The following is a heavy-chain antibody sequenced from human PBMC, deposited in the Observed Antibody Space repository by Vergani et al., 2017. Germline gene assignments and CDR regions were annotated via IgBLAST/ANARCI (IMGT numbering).Heavy chain of an antibody. CDR3: ARVRGTYIEQQPKTYYFDY. V-gene: IGHV5-51*01. Sequence: EVQLVQSGAEVKKPGESLKISCKGSGYSFTSYWIGWVRQMPGKGLEWMGIIYPGDSDTRYSPSFQGQVTISADKSISTAYLQWSSLKASDTAMYYCARVRGTYIEQQPKTYYFDYWGQGTLVTVSS. CDR2: IYPGDSDT. J-gene: IGHJ4*02. CDR1: GYSFTSYW. D-gene: IGHD6-13*01.